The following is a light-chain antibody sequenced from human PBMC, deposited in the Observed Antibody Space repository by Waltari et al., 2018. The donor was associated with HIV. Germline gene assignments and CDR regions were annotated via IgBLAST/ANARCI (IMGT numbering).Light chain of an antibody. V-gene: IGLV1-40*01. CDR1: SSNIGAGYD. J-gene: IGLJ3*02. CDR3: QSYDSSLSAWV. Sequence: QSVLTQPPSVSGAPGQRVTISCTGSSSNIGAGYDVHWYQQFPGTAPKLLIYGNTDRRAGVPDRFSGSKSGTSASLAITWLQAEDEADYYCQSYDSSLSAWVFGGGTKLTVV. CDR2: GNT.